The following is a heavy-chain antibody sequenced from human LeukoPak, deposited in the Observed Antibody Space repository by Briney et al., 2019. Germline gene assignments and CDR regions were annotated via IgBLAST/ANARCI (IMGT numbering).Heavy chain of an antibody. CDR1: GGTFSNYA. CDR2: IIPIFGTT. V-gene: IGHV1-69*05. J-gene: IGHJ4*02. CDR3: AGDQGYGAYGLDY. Sequence: SVKVSCKASGGTFSNYAISWVRQAPGQGLEWMGRIIPIFGTTNYAQKFQGRVTITTDESTSTAYMELTSLRSEDTAVYYCAGDQGYGAYGLDYWGQGTLVTVSS. D-gene: IGHD4/OR15-4a*01.